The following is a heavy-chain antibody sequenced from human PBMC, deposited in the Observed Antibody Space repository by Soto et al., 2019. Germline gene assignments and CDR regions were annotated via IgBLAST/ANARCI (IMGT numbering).Heavy chain of an antibody. CDR3: ATAPPRYCSGGSCYGVGYYYYGMDV. CDR2: FDPEDGET. V-gene: IGHV1-24*01. J-gene: IGHJ6*02. CDR1: GYTLTELS. D-gene: IGHD2-15*01. Sequence: QVQLVQSGAEVKKPGASVKVSCKVSGYTLTELSMHWVRQAPGKGLEWMGGFDPEDGETIYAQKFQGRVTMTEDTSTDTAYMEPSSLRSEDTAVYYCATAPPRYCSGGSCYGVGYYYYGMDVWGQGTTVTVSS.